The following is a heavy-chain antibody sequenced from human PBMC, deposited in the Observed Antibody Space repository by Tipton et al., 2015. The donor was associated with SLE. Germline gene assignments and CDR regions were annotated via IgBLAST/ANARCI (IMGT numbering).Heavy chain of an antibody. CDR3: ARGFCSGGSCSWQPIFDY. CDR1: GGSFSGYY. CDR2: INHSGST. V-gene: IGHV4-34*01. J-gene: IGHJ4*02. Sequence: TLSLTCAVYGGSFSGYYWNWIRLPPGKGLEWIGEINHSGSTHYNSSPKSRVTILVDTSKNQLSLKLKSVTAADTAIYYCARGFCSGGSCSWQPIFDYWGQGTQITVSS. D-gene: IGHD2-15*01.